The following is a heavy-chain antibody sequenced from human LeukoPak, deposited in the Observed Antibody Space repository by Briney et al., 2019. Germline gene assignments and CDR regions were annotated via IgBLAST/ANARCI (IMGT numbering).Heavy chain of an antibody. Sequence: GASVKVSCKASGYTFTSYDINWVRQATGQGPEWMGWMNPNSGNTGYAQKFQGRVTMTRTTSISTAYMELSSLRSEDTAVYYCARPYCSGGSCYFFDYWGQGTLVTVSS. CDR1: GYTFTSYD. D-gene: IGHD2-15*01. V-gene: IGHV1-8*01. CDR3: ARPYCSGGSCYFFDY. CDR2: MNPNSGNT. J-gene: IGHJ4*02.